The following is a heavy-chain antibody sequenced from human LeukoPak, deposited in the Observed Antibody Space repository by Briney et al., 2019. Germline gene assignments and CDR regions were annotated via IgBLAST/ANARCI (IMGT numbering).Heavy chain of an antibody. CDR3: ASRTYTYDSSGYYRRNYYFDY. D-gene: IGHD3-22*01. CDR2: IIPIFGTT. J-gene: IGHJ4*02. Sequence: SVKVSCKASGGTFSSYAISWVRQAPGQGLEWMGGIIPIFGTTNYAQKLQGRVTITADESTSTVYMELSSLRSEDTAVYYCASRTYTYDSSGYYRRNYYFDYWGQGTLVTVSS. CDR1: GGTFSSYA. V-gene: IGHV1-69*13.